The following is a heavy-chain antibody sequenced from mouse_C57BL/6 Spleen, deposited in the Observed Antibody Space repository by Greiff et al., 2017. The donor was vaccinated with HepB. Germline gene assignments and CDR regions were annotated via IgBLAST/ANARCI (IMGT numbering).Heavy chain of an antibody. CDR3: ARDEGDYEAY. CDR1: GFTFSSYA. J-gene: IGHJ3*01. CDR2: ISDGGSYT. V-gene: IGHV5-4*01. Sequence: EVMLVESGGGLVKPGGSLKLSCAASGFTFSSYAMSWVRQTPEKRLEWVATISDGGSYTYYPDNVKGRFTISRDNAKNNLYLQMSYLKSEDTAMYYCARDEGDYEAYWGQGTLVTVSA. D-gene: IGHD2-4*01.